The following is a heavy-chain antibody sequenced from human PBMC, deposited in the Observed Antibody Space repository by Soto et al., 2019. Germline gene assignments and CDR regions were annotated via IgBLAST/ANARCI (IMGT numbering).Heavy chain of an antibody. CDR3: ARDILRTDFWSRNYYYYYGMDV. CDR2: IWYDGSNK. Sequence: GGSLRLSCAASGFTFSSYGMHWVRQAPGKGLEWVAVIWYDGSNKYYADSVKGRFTISRDNSKNTLYLQMNSLRAEDTAVYYCARDILRTDFWSRNYYYYYGMDVWGQGTTVTVSS. V-gene: IGHV3-33*01. J-gene: IGHJ6*02. D-gene: IGHD3-3*01. CDR1: GFTFSSYG.